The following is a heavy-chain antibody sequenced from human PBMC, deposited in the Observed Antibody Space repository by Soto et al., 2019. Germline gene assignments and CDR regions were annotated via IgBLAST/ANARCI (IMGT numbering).Heavy chain of an antibody. V-gene: IGHV1-8*01. CDR3: ARGLEWLRTY. J-gene: IGHJ4*02. Sequence: QVQLVQSGTEVKKPGASVKVSCKVSGYDFTTYHIHWVRQGAGQGLEWMGWMNPNSGDTGYAQKSQGRVSMIRDTSINTAYMELNNLGSEDTAVYYCARGLEWLRTYWGQGTLVTVSS. D-gene: IGHD5-12*01. CDR2: MNPNSGDT. CDR1: GYDFTTYH.